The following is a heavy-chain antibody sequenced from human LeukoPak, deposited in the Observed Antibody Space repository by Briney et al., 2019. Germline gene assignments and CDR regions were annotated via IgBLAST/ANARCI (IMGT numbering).Heavy chain of an antibody. Sequence: PGGSLRLSCAASGFTFSSYGLHWVRQAPGKGLEWVAVIFYDGSNKYYADSVKGRFTTSRDNSKNTLFLQMNSLRPEDTAVYYCARPMVTGGHSRGGVYFDYWGQGTLVTVSS. D-gene: IGHD5-18*01. J-gene: IGHJ4*02. V-gene: IGHV3-30*04. CDR1: GFTFSSYG. CDR2: IFYDGSNK. CDR3: ARPMVTGGHSRGGVYFDY.